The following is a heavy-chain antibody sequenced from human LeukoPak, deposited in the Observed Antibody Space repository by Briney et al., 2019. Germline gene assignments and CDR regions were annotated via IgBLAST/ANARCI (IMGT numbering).Heavy chain of an antibody. CDR2: INPSGGST. V-gene: IGHV1-46*01. D-gene: IGHD3-3*01. CDR1: GYTFTSYY. CDR3: ARAFGVVIRTTNFDY. Sequence: ASVKVSCKASGYTFTSYYMHWVRQAPGQGLEWMGIINPSGGSTSYAQKFQGRVTITRDTSTSTVYMELSSLRSEDTAVYYCARAFGVVIRTTNFDYWGQGTLVTVSS. J-gene: IGHJ4*02.